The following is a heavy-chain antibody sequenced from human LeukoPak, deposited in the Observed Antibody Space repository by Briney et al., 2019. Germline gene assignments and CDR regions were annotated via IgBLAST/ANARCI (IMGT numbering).Heavy chain of an antibody. D-gene: IGHD3-10*01. CDR1: GFTFSSYA. CDR3: ARATYYTNYYGSGPRWMDV. CDR2: ISSSGSTI. Sequence: HPGGSLRLSCAASGFTFSSYAMSWVRQAPGKGLEWVSYISSSGSTIYYADSVKGRFTISRDNAKKSLYLQTNSLRAEDTAVYYCARATYYTNYYGSGPRWMDVWGKGTTVTISS. J-gene: IGHJ6*04. V-gene: IGHV3-48*03.